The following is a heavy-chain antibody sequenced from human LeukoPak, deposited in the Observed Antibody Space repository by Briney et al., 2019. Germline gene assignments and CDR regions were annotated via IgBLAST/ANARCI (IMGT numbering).Heavy chain of an antibody. J-gene: IGHJ6*02. CDR2: ISSSGSTI. CDR3: ARANTVTTDYYYGMDV. CDR1: GFTFSSYA. V-gene: IGHV3-48*04. Sequence: PGGSLRLSCAASGFTFSSYAMSWVRQAPGKGLEWVSYISSSGSTIYYADSVKGRFTISRDNAKNSLYLQMNSLRAEDTAVYYCARANTVTTDYYYGMDVWGQGTTVTVSS. D-gene: IGHD4-11*01.